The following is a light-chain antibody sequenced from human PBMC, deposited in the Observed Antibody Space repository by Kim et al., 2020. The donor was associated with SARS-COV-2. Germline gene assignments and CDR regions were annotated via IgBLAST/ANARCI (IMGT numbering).Light chain of an antibody. Sequence: SYELTQPLSVSVALGQTARITCGGDNIGSKHVHWYQQKPGQAPVLVIYRDSNRPSGIPERFSGSNSGNTATLTISRAQAGDEADYYCQVWGSSTAVFGGGTQLTVL. V-gene: IGLV3-9*01. J-gene: IGLJ3*02. CDR3: QVWGSSTAV. CDR2: RDS. CDR1: NIGSKH.